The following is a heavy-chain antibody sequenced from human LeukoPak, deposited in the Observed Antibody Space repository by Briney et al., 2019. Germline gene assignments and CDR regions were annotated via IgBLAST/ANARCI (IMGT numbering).Heavy chain of an antibody. CDR3: ARDRGGSGPVMGYYYYGMDV. D-gene: IGHD6-25*01. CDR2: IIPIFGTA. Sequence: SVKVSCKASGGTFSSYAISWVRQAPGQGLEWMGGIIPIFGTANYAQKFQGRVTITADESTSTAYMELSSLRSEDTAVYYCARDRGGSGPVMGYYYYGMDVWGQGTTVTVSS. V-gene: IGHV1-69*13. CDR1: GGTFSSYA. J-gene: IGHJ6*02.